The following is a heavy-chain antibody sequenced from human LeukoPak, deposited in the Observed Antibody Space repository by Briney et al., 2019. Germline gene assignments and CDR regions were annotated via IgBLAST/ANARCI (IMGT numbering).Heavy chain of an antibody. D-gene: IGHD2-2*01. CDR2: IIPILGIA. V-gene: IGHV1-69*04. J-gene: IGHJ5*02. CDR1: GGTFSSYA. CDR3: ARGSRYCSSTSCFPNWFDP. Sequence: ASVKVSCKASGGTFSSYAISWVRQAPGQGLEWMGRIIPILGIANYAQKFQGRVTITADKSTSTAYMELSSLRSEDTAVYYCARGSRYCSSTSCFPNWFDPWGQGTLVTVSS.